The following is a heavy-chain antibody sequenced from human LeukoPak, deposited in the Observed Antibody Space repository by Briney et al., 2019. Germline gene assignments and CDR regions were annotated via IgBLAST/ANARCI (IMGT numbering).Heavy chain of an antibody. D-gene: IGHD5-18*01. V-gene: IGHV4-34*01. CDR3: ARSHTAMAPHYFDY. CDR1: GGSFSGYY. Sequence: SETLSLTCAVYGGSFSGYYWSWIRQPPGKGLEWIGEINHSGSTNYNPSLKSRVTISVDTSKNQFSLKLSSVTAADTAVYYCARSHTAMAPHYFDYWGQGTLVTVSS. CDR2: INHSGST. J-gene: IGHJ4*02.